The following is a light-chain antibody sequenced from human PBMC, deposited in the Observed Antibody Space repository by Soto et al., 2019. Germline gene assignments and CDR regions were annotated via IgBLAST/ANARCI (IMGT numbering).Light chain of an antibody. J-gene: IGLJ7*01. CDR2: DNT. Sequence: QSVLTQPPSVSGAPGQRVTISCTGSSSNIGAGYHVHWYQQFPGTAPKLLIYDNTNRPSGVPDRFSGSKSGTSASLAITGLQAGDEADYYCQSYDSSLSGVLFGGGIQLTVL. V-gene: IGLV1-40*01. CDR1: SSNIGAGYH. CDR3: QSYDSSLSGVL.